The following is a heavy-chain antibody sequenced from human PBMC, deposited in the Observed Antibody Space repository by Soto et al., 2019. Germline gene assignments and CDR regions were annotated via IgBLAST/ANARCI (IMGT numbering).Heavy chain of an antibody. J-gene: IGHJ4*02. CDR2: IIPIFGTA. CDR1: GGHFSSYS. V-gene: IGHV1-69*13. D-gene: IGHD2-21*02. CDR3: ARGYFCGGDCYRAFNY. Sequence: SVKVSFQASGGHFSSYSISCVRHAPGQGLEWMGGIIPIFGTANYAQKFQGRVTITADESTSTAYMELSSLRSEDTAVYYCARGYFCGGDCYRAFNYWGQGTMVTVSS.